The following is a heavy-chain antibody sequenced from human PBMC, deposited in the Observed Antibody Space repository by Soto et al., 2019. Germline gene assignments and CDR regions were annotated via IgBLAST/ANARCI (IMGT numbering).Heavy chain of an antibody. D-gene: IGHD3-22*01. CDR1: GYTFTTYG. J-gene: IGHJ4*02. CDR2: ISAYNGNT. CDR3: ARDAGDSSGYYPGR. Sequence: ASVTFSCKASGYTFTTYGISWVRPAPGQGLEWMGWISAYNGNTNYAQKLQGRVTMTTDTSTSTAYMELRSLRSDDTAVYYCARDAGDSSGYYPGRWGQGTLVTVSA. V-gene: IGHV1-18*01.